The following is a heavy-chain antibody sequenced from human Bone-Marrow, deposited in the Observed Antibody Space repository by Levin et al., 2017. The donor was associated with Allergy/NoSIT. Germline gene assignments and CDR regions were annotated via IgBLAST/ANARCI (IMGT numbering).Heavy chain of an antibody. D-gene: IGHD6-19*01. CDR1: GGSISSSSYY. V-gene: IGHV4-39*01. CDR3: AQGIAVAGHYYDYGMDV. CDR2: IYYSGST. Sequence: SETLSLTCTVSGGSISSSSYYWGWIRQPPGKGLEWIGSIYYSGSTYYNPSLKSRVTISVDTSKNQFSLKLSSVTAADTAVYYCAQGIAVAGHYYDYGMDVWGQGTTVTVSS. J-gene: IGHJ6*02.